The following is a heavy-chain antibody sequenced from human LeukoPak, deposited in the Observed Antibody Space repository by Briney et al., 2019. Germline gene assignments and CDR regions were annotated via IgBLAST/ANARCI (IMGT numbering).Heavy chain of an antibody. J-gene: IGHJ4*02. CDR3: AREFTPIGSPSFDY. Sequence: PGGSLRLSCAVSGFTFSSYAMSCVRHAPGKRMGRVSAISGSGGSTYYADSVRGRFTISRDNSKNTLYLQMNSLRAEDTAVYYCAREFTPIGSPSFDYWGQGTLVTVSS. D-gene: IGHD3-10*01. CDR1: GFTFSSYA. V-gene: IGHV3-23*01. CDR2: ISGSGGST.